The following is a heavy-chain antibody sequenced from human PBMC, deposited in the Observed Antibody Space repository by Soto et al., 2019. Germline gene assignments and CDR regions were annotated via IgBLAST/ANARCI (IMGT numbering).Heavy chain of an antibody. D-gene: IGHD2-21*01. CDR2: IVVGSGNT. V-gene: IGHV1-58*01. CDR1: GFTFTSSA. CDR3: AAVPRSVANGMDV. J-gene: IGHJ6*02. Sequence: SVKVSCKASGFTFTSSAVQWVRQARGQRLEWIGWIVVGSGNTNYAQKFQERVTITRDMSTSTAYVELSSLRSEDTAVYYCAAVPRSVANGMDVCGQGTTVTVSS.